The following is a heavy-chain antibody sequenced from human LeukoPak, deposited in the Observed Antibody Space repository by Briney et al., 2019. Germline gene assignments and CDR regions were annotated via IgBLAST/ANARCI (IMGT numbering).Heavy chain of an antibody. V-gene: IGHV4-31*03. CDR1: GGSISSGGYY. J-gene: IGHJ6*02. CDR2: IYYSGST. D-gene: IGHD3-3*01. Sequence: KASETLSLTCTVSGGSISSGGYYWSWIRQHPGKGLEWIGYIYYSGSTYYNPSLKSRVTISVDTSKNQFSLKLSSVTAADTAVYYCAREIGEAHYGMDVWGQGTTVTVSS. CDR3: AREIGEAHYGMDV.